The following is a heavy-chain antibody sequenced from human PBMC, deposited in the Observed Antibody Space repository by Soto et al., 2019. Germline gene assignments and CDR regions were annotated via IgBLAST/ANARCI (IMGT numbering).Heavy chain of an antibody. J-gene: IGHJ4*02. CDR2: IYYSGTT. CDR1: GGSISSYY. D-gene: IGHD2-15*01. CDR3: ASWWAIKGYFTY. Sequence: SETLSLTCTASGGSISSYYWSWIRQPPGKGLEWIGYIYYSGTTNYNPSLKSRVTISVDTSKNQFSLKLSSVTAGDTAVYYCASWWAIKGYFTYWGQGSLVTVSS. V-gene: IGHV4-59*08.